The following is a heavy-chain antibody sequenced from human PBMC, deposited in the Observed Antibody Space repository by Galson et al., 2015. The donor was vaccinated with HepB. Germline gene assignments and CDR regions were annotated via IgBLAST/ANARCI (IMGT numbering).Heavy chain of an antibody. CDR1: GYTFTSYA. Sequence: VKVSCKASGYTFTSYAMHWVRQAPGQRLEWMGWINAGNGNTKYSQKFQGRVTITRDTSASTAYMELSSLRSEDTAVYYCASEYYDSSGCYYPFDYWGQGTLVTVSS. V-gene: IGHV1-3*01. J-gene: IGHJ4*02. CDR3: ASEYYDSSGCYYPFDY. D-gene: IGHD3-22*01. CDR2: INAGNGNT.